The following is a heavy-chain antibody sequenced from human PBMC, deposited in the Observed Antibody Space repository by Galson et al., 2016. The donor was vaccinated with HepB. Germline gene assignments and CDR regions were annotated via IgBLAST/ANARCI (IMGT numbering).Heavy chain of an antibody. Sequence: SLRLSCAASGFTFSHYAMAWVRQAPGKGLEWVSTIGGGGGNTHYADSVKGRFTISRDNAKNLLYLQMNSLRAEDTAVYYCARGMGVGLRVIADPFDYLGQGTLVTVSS. V-gene: IGHV3-23*01. J-gene: IGHJ4*02. CDR1: GFTFSHYA. CDR2: IGGGGGNT. D-gene: IGHD3-16*02. CDR3: ARGMGVGLRVIADPFDY.